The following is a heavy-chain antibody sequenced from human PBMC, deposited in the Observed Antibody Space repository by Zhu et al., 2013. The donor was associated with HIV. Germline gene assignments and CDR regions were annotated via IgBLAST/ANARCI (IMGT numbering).Heavy chain of an antibody. D-gene: IGHD3-22*01. Sequence: QVQLVQSGAEVKKPGASVKVSCKVSGYTLTELSMHWVRQAPGKGLEWMGGFDPEDGETIYAQKFQGRVTMTEDTSTDTAYMELSSLRSEDTAVYYCATEGALRTMIEVKGAFDIWGQGTMVTVSS. J-gene: IGHJ3*02. V-gene: IGHV1-24*01. CDR1: GYTLTELS. CDR2: FDPEDGET. CDR3: ATEGALRTMIEVKGAFDI.